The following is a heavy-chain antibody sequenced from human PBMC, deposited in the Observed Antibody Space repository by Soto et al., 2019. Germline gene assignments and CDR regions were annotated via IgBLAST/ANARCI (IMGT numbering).Heavy chain of an antibody. CDR1: GYTFTTYG. J-gene: IGHJ4*02. CDR3: VRDLDGSGSYYTDY. CDR2: IRPYNGDT. D-gene: IGHD3-10*01. Sequence: ASVKVSCKASGYTFTTYGINWVRQAPGQGLEWMGWIRPYNGDTKYAQNLQGRVTMTTDTSTSTAYMEMRSLRSDDTAVYYCVRDLDGSGSYYTDYWGPGTLVTVSS. V-gene: IGHV1-18*01.